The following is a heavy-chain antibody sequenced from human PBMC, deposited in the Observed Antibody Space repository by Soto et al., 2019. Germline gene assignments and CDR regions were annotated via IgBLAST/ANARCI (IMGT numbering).Heavy chain of an antibody. V-gene: IGHV3-23*01. CDR2: IHGSGETT. CDR3: ARRSSGSYYAAFDV. CDR1: GFTFSTYP. J-gene: IGHJ3*01. Sequence: LRLSCAASGFTFSTYPMTWVRQAPGKGLEWVSSIHGSGETTYYAESVKGRFIISRDNSKNTLYLQMDSLRVDDTAVYFCARRSSGSYYAAFDVWGQGTVVTVSS. D-gene: IGHD1-26*01.